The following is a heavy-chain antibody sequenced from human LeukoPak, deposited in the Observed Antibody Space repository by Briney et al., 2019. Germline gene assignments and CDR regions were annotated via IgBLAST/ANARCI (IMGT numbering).Heavy chain of an antibody. CDR1: GYTFTSYG. CDR3: ARVFFTFGGVIVIPGIDY. CDR2: ISAYNGNT. V-gene: IGHV1-18*01. Sequence: ASVKVSCKASGYTFTSYGISWVRQAPGQGLEWMGWISAYNGNTNYAQKLQGRVTMTTDTSTSTAYMELRSLRSDDTAVYYCARVFFTFGGVIVIPGIDYWGQGTLVTVPS. J-gene: IGHJ4*02. D-gene: IGHD3-16*02.